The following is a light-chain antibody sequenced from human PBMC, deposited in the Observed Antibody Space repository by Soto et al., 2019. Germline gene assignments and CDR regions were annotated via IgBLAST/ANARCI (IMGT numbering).Light chain of an antibody. J-gene: IGKJ3*01. CDR2: RAS. V-gene: IGKV3-20*01. Sequence: DIVLTQSPGTLSLSPGERATLSCRASQNVLNNYLSWYQQKLGQAPRPLIYRASNWATGMPDRFSGSGSGTDFTLAISRLEPEDFAVYFCQQFGTSPFTFGPGTKVEIK. CDR1: QNVLNNY. CDR3: QQFGTSPFT.